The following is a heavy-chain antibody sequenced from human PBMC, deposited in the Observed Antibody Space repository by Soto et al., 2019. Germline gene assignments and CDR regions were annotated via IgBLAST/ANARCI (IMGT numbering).Heavy chain of an antibody. CDR1: GFTFSSYG. V-gene: IGHV3-33*01. CDR3: ARDLGLRFLEWLPPLREEGHFDY. J-gene: IGHJ4*02. Sequence: GGSLRLSCAASGFTFSSYGMHWVRQAPGKGLEWVAVIWYDGSNKYYADSVKGRFTISRDNSKNTLYLQMNSLRAEDTAVYYCARDLGLRFLEWLPPLREEGHFDYWGQGTLVTVSS. D-gene: IGHD3-3*01. CDR2: IWYDGSNK.